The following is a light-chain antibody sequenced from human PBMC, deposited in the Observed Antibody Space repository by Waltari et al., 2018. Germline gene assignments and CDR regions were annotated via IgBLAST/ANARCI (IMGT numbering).Light chain of an antibody. J-gene: IGLJ3*02. CDR1: SGYSSNV. CDR3: QTGGHGTWV. V-gene: IGLV4-69*01. CDR2: VNSDGSH. Sequence: QLVLTQSPSASASLGASVKLTCTLSSGYSSNVIAWHQQQPEKGPRYLMTVNSDGSHRKGGEIPVRFSGSGAGAGRYRTISSRQSEDEADYYGQTGGHGTWVFGGGTKLTVL.